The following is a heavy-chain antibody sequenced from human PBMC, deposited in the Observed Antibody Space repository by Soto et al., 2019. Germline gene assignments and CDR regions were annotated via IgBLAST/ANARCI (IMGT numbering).Heavy chain of an antibody. V-gene: IGHV1-46*01. CDR3: ARDLWYYDFWRASSTDNNWFDP. J-gene: IGHJ5*02. Sequence: RASVKVSCKASGYTFTSYYMHWVRQAPGQGLEWMGIINPSGGSTSYAQRFQGRVTMTRDTSTSTVYMELSSLRSEDTAVYYCARDLWYYDFWRASSTDNNWFDPWGQGTLVTVSS. D-gene: IGHD3-3*01. CDR2: INPSGGST. CDR1: GYTFTSYY.